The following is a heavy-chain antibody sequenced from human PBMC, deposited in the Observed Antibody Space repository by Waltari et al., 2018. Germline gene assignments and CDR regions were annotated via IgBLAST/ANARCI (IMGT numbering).Heavy chain of an antibody. CDR2: ISSHGGDT. CDR3: VKDLNSGPSYGDY. J-gene: IGHJ4*02. V-gene: IGHV3-64D*06. D-gene: IGHD4-17*01. Sequence: WVRQAPGKGLEYVSAISSHGGDTYYADSVKGRFTISRDNSKNTLYFQMSSLRVEDTAVYYCVKDLNSGPSYGDYWGQGTLVTVSS.